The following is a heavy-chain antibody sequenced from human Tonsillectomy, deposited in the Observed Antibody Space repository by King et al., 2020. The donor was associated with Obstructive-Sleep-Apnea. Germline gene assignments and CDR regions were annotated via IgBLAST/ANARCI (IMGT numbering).Heavy chain of an antibody. CDR2: IKQDGSEK. CDR3: ASPTTVTTTGSDY. J-gene: IGHJ4*02. CDR1: GFTFSSYW. D-gene: IGHD4-17*01. Sequence: VQLVESGGGLVQPGGSLRLSCAASGFTFSSYWMSWVRQPPGKGLEWVANIKQDGSEKYYVDSVKGRFTISRDNAKNSLYLQMNSLRAEDTAVYYCASPTTVTTTGSDYWGQGTLVTVSS. V-gene: IGHV3-7*03.